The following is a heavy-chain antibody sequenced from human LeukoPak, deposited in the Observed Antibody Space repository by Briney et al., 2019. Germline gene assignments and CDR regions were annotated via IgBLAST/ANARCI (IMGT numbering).Heavy chain of an antibody. Sequence: PGGSLRLSCAASGFTFSNAWMSWVRQAPGKGLEWVGRIKSKTDGGTTDYAAPVKGRFTISRDDSKNTLYLQMNSLKTEDTAVYYCASSMITMVRGVLSWGQGTLVTVSS. CDR1: GFTFSNAW. CDR3: ASSMITMVRGVLS. D-gene: IGHD3-10*01. CDR2: IKSKTDGGTT. J-gene: IGHJ4*02. V-gene: IGHV3-15*01.